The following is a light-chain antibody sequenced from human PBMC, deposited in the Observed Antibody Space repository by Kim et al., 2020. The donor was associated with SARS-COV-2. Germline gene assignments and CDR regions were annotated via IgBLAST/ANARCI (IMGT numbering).Light chain of an antibody. J-gene: IGKJ2*01. CDR3: HQYSDWPPGDT. CDR1: ESVSSN. V-gene: IGKV3-15*01. CDR2: DAS. Sequence: EIVMTQSPGTLSVSPGERAILSCRASESVSSNLAWYQQRSGQAPRLLIYDASTRATGVPARFSGSGSGTEFTLTISNLQSEDFAVYFCHQYSDWPPGDTLGKGNKLEI.